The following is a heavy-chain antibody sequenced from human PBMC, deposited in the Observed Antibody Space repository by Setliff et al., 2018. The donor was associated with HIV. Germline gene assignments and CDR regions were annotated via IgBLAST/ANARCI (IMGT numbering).Heavy chain of an antibody. Sequence: LRLSCAASGFTFSSYAMSWVRQAPGKGLEWVSAISGNGGTTYYADSGKGRFTISRENSKNTLYPEMISLRAEDTAVYYCARDEAIEGALTYFDLWGRGTLVTVSS. V-gene: IGHV3-23*01. D-gene: IGHD1-26*01. CDR1: GFTFSSYA. CDR3: ARDEAIEGALTYFDL. J-gene: IGHJ2*01. CDR2: ISGNGGTT.